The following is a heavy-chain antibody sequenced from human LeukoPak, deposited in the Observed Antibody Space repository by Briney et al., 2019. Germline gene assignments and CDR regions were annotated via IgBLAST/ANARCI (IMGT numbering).Heavy chain of an antibody. V-gene: IGHV1-3*01. J-gene: IGHJ3*01. CDR3: ARESWHYGTDAFDV. Sequence: ASVKVSCKASGYTFTTYTIHWVRQAPGQRLEWMGWINAGNGNTKYSQKFQGSVTITRDTSASTAYMELSSLRSEDTAVFYCARESWHYGTDAFDVWGQGTMVTVSS. CDR2: INAGNGNT. D-gene: IGHD1-7*01. CDR1: GYTFTTYT.